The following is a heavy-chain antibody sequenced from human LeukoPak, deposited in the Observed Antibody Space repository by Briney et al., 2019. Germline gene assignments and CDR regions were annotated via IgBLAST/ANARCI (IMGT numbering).Heavy chain of an antibody. CDR3: ARADRPGGYCSGGSCYTLYPDY. CDR1: RDSFIDYY. Sequence: SETLSLTCTVSRDSFIDYYWSWIRQPAGKGLECIGRTYSSGTTHYNPSLKSRVTISVDRSTKQFSLKLTSVTAEDTAVYYCARADRPGGYCSGGSCYTLYPDYWGQGTLVTVSS. J-gene: IGHJ4*02. D-gene: IGHD2-15*01. CDR2: TYSSGTT. V-gene: IGHV4-4*07.